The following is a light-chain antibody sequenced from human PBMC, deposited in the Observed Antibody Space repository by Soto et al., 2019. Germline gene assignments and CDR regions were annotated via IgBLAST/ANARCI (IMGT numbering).Light chain of an antibody. CDR3: QQRSIT. CDR2: DAT. J-gene: IGKJ3*01. Sequence: EIVLTQSPATLSLSPGERATLSCRASQSVSSYLAWYQQKPGQAPSLLIYDATNRATGIPARFSGSGAGTDFTLTISSLEAGDFAVYYCQQRSITFGPGTKVDIK. V-gene: IGKV3-11*01. CDR1: QSVSSY.